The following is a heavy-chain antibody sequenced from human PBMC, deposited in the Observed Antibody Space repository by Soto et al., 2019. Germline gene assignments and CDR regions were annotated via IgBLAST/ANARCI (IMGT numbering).Heavy chain of an antibody. CDR1: GFTFNNFA. Sequence: EVQLLESGGGVVQPGGSLRLSCAASGFTFNNFAMGWVRQAPGKGLEWVSTIGGTSGSTYYADSVKGRFTISRDSFKNRLYLQLNRPRAEDTAIYYCAKRRGDGYFDLWGRGTLVTVSS. D-gene: IGHD7-27*01. J-gene: IGHJ2*01. CDR2: IGGTSGST. V-gene: IGHV3-23*01. CDR3: AKRRGDGYFDL.